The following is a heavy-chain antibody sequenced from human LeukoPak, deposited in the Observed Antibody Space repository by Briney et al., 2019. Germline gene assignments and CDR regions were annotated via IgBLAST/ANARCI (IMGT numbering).Heavy chain of an antibody. J-gene: IGHJ4*02. Sequence: ASVKVSCKASGYIFTGYYMHWVRQAPGQGLEWMGIINPSGGSTSYAQKFQGRVTMTRDTSTSTVYMELSSLRSEDTAVYYCARDHDSSGYYPNYFDYWGQGTLVTVSS. CDR1: GYIFTGYY. D-gene: IGHD3-22*01. CDR2: INPSGGST. CDR3: ARDHDSSGYYPNYFDY. V-gene: IGHV1-46*01.